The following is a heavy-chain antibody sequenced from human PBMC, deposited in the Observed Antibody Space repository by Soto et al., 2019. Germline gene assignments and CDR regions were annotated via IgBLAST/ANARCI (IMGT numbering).Heavy chain of an antibody. V-gene: IGHV1-3*01. J-gene: IGHJ4*02. D-gene: IGHD2-2*01. CDR1: GYTFSSYA. CDR3: TFAPNWTYQLTRY. CDR2: INAGYGNT. Sequence: ASVKVSCKASGYTFSSYAMHWVRQAPGQRLEWMGWINAGYGNTKSSQKFQDRVTISRDTSATTAYLALSGLKSEDTAVYYCTFAPNWTYQLTRYWGRGTLVTVSS.